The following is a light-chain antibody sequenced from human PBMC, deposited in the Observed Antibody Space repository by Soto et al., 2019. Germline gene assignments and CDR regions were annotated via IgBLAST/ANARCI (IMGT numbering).Light chain of an antibody. CDR3: QQYNSYSRT. CDR1: QSISSW. J-gene: IGKJ1*01. V-gene: IGKV1-5*01. Sequence: DIQMTQYPSTLSASVGDRVTITCGASQSISSWLDWYQQKPGEAPKLLIYDASSLESGVPSRLRGSGYGTELTITISSLKTDDFATYYCQQYNSYSRTFGHGTKVDIK. CDR2: DAS.